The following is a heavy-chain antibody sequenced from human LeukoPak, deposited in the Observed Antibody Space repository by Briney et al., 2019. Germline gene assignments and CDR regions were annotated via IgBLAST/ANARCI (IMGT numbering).Heavy chain of an antibody. V-gene: IGHV4-59*12. CDR2: IYYSGST. CDR3: ARETNNRDSRERDFDY. D-gene: IGHD3-22*01. CDR1: GGSISSYY. Sequence: SETLSLTCTVSGGSISSYYWSWIRQPPGKGLEWIGYIYYSGSTNYNPSLKSRVTMSVDTSKNQFSLKLSSVTAADTAVYYCARETNNRDSRERDFDYWGQGTLVTVSS. J-gene: IGHJ4*02.